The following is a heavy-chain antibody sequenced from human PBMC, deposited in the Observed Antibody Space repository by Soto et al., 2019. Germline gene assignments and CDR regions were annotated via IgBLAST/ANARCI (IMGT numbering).Heavy chain of an antibody. CDR1: GGSISSSSYY. CDR3: ARLTLGQQLVPD. Sequence: QLQLQESGPGLVKPSETLSLTCTVSGGSISSSSYYWGWTRQPPGTGLEWIGSIYYSGSTYYNPSLKSRVTISVDTSRNQFSLKLSSVTAADTAVYYCARLTLGQQLVPDWGQGTLVTVSS. V-gene: IGHV4-39*01. CDR2: IYYSGST. D-gene: IGHD6-13*01. J-gene: IGHJ4*02.